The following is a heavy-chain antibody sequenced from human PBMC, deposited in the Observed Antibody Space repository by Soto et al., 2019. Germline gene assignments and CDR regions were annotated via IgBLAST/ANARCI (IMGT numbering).Heavy chain of an antibody. CDR2: IYPGDSET. J-gene: IGHJ6*02. CDR1: GYSFSNYW. Sequence: GESLKISCKGSGYSFSNYWIGWVRQMPGKGLEWMGIIYPGDSETRYSPSFQGQVTISADKSISIAYLQWSSLKASDTATYYCASRGRARGSTYYGMDVWGQGSTVTVSS. D-gene: IGHD3-10*01. V-gene: IGHV5-51*01. CDR3: ASRGRARGSTYYGMDV.